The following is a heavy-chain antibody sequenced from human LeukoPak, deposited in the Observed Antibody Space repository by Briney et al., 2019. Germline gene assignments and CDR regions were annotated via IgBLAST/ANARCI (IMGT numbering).Heavy chain of an antibody. CDR1: GFTLSIYS. V-gene: IGHV3-48*01. D-gene: IGHD4/OR15-4a*01. CDR3: AKGSSGGLTDY. Sequence: GGPVTLSCGASGFTLSIYSVNWVRQAPGEGLEWVTYISGTGTTIPYADSVKGRLTISRDTAKNSLYLQMNRLRAEETAVYYCAKGSSGGLTDYWGQGTLVTVSS. CDR2: ISGTGTTI. J-gene: IGHJ4*02.